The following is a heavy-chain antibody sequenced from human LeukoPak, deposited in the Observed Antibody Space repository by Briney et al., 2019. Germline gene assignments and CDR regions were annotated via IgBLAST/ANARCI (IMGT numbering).Heavy chain of an antibody. V-gene: IGHV4-34*01. CDR1: GGSFSGYY. CDR2: INHSGST. J-gene: IGHJ4*02. D-gene: IGHD2-2*01. Sequence: PSETLSLTCAVYGGSFSGYYWSWIRQPPGKGLEWIGEINHSGSTNYNPSLKSRVTISVDTSKNQFSLKLSPVTAADTAVYYCARDPDIVVVPAAGWGQGTLVTVSS. CDR3: ARDPDIVVVPAAG.